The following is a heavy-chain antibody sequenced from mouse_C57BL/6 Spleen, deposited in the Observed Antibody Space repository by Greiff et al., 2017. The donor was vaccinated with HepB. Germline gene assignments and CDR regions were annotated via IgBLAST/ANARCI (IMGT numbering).Heavy chain of an antibody. V-gene: IGHV1-55*01. Sequence: QVQLQQPGAELVKPGASVKMSCKASGYTFTSYWITWVKQRPGQGLEWIGDIYPGSGSTNYNEKFKSKATLTVDTSSSTAYMQLRSLTSEDSAVYYCARENYYGSSYRRYFDVWGTGTTVTVSS. CDR2: IYPGSGST. J-gene: IGHJ1*03. CDR3: ARENYYGSSYRRYFDV. D-gene: IGHD1-1*01. CDR1: GYTFTSYW.